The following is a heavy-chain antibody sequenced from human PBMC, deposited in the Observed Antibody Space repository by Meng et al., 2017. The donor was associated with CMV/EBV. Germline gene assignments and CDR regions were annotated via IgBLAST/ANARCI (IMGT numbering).Heavy chain of an antibody. Sequence: IHLTGSRPTVVKPTQTLALPCTFSGFSLSTSGVGVGWIRQPPGKALGWLALIYWDDDKRYSPSLKSRLTITKDTSKNQVVLTMTNMDPVDTATYYCAHRGSYGYHGYWGQGTLVTVSS. CDR1: GFSLSTSGVG. CDR3: AHRGSYGYHGY. D-gene: IGHD5-18*01. J-gene: IGHJ4*02. V-gene: IGHV2-5*02. CDR2: IYWDDDK.